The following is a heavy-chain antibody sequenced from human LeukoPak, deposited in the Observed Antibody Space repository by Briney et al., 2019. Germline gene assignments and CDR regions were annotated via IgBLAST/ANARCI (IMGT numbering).Heavy chain of an antibody. J-gene: IGHJ6*02. CDR3: AKDFCGGGSCSYYFYGMDV. CDR1: GFIFDDYV. D-gene: IGHD2-15*01. Sequence: PGGSLRLSCAASGFIFDDYVMHWVRQAPGKGLEWVSGISWNSGNIGYADSVKGRFIISRDNAKNSLYLQMNSLRAEDTALYYCAKDFCGGGSCSYYFYGMDVWGQGTTVTVSS. V-gene: IGHV3-9*01. CDR2: ISWNSGNI.